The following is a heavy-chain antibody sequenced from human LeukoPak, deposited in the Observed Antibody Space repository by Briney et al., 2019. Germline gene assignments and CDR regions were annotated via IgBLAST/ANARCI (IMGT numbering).Heavy chain of an antibody. V-gene: IGHV3-30*03. CDR3: AREPGYSYGYYYYGMDV. Sequence: PGRSLRLSCAASGFTFSSYGMHWVRQAPGKGLEWVAVISYDGSNKYYADSVKGRFTISRDNSKNTLYLQMNSLRAEDTAVYYCAREPGYSYGYYYYGMDVWGQGTTVTVSS. CDR1: GFTFSSYG. CDR2: ISYDGSNK. D-gene: IGHD5-18*01. J-gene: IGHJ6*02.